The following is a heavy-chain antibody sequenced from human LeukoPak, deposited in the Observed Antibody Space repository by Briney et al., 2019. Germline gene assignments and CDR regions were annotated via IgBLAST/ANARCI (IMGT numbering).Heavy chain of an antibody. CDR3: AKSGYNRFDY. CDR2: INSDGVNT. V-gene: IGHV3-74*01. J-gene: IGHJ4*02. D-gene: IGHD5-18*01. Sequence: GGSLRLSCAASGFTFSNYWMHWVRQAPGKGLVWVSRINSDGVNTRYAASVKGRFTSSRDNAKNTLHLQMNSLRAEDTAVYYCAKSGYNRFDYWGQGTLVTVSS. CDR1: GFTFSNYW.